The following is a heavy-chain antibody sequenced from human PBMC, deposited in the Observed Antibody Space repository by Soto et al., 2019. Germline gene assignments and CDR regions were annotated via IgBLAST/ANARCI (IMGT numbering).Heavy chain of an antibody. D-gene: IGHD2-8*01. Sequence: QVQLQESGPGLVKPSQTLSLTCTVSGGSISSGGYYWSWIRQHPGKGLEWIGYIYYSGSTYYNPSLKSRVTISLDTTKNQFALKLSSGTAADTAVYYCARFDKWSVGYWGQGTLVTVSS. J-gene: IGHJ4*02. V-gene: IGHV4-31*03. CDR1: GGSISSGGYY. CDR3: ARFDKWSVGY. CDR2: IYYSGST.